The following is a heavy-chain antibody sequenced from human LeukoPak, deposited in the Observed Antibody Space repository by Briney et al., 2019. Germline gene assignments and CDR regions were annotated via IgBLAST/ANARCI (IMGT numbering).Heavy chain of an antibody. V-gene: IGHV3-74*01. CDR3: AREYSSWYPFDY. J-gene: IGHJ4*02. D-gene: IGHD6-13*01. CDR1: GFTFSSYW. Sequence: GGSLRLSCAASGFTFSSYWMHWVRQAPGKGLVWVSRINSDGSSTSYADSVKGRFTISRDNAKSTLYLQMNSLRAEDTAVYYCAREYSSWYPFDYWGQGTLVTVSS. CDR2: INSDGSST.